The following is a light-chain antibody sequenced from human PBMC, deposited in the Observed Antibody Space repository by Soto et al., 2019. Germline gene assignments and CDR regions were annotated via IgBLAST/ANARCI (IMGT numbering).Light chain of an antibody. CDR1: SSNIGNNY. CDR3: GAWANSLSAWV. CDR2: EDD. J-gene: IGLJ3*02. Sequence: QSVLTQPPSVSAAPGQKVTISCSGSSSNIGNNYVSWYQQLPGTAPKLLIYEDDKRPSGIPDRFSGSKSGASATLGITGLQTGDEADYYCGAWANSLSAWVFGGGTNLTVL. V-gene: IGLV1-51*02.